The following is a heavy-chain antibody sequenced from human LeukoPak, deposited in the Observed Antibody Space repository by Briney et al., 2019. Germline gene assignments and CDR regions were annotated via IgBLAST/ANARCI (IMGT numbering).Heavy chain of an antibody. CDR1: GFTFSTYS. CDR3: ARDSVLPAAQSYYYYYYMDV. J-gene: IGHJ6*03. Sequence: GGSLRLSCAASGFTFSTYSMNWVRQAPGKGLEWLSSISSSSSAIYYANSVQGRFTISRDNAKNSLYLQMNTLRAEDAAVYYCARDSVLPAAQSYYYYYYMDVWGKGTTVTVSS. CDR2: ISSSSSAI. D-gene: IGHD2-2*01. V-gene: IGHV3-21*01.